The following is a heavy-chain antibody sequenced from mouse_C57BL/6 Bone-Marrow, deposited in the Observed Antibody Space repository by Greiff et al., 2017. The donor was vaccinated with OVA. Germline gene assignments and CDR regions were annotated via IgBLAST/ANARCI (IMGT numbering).Heavy chain of an antibody. CDR2: IDPSDSET. J-gene: IGHJ1*03. CDR3: ARERITTVVGSFDV. Sequence: VQLQQPGAELVRPGSSVKLSCKASGYTFTSYWMHWVKQRPIQGLEWIGNIDPSDSETHYNQKFKDKATLTVDKSSSTAYMQLSSLTSEDSAVYYCARERITTVVGSFDVWGTGTTVTVSS. CDR1: GYTFTSYW. V-gene: IGHV1-52*01. D-gene: IGHD1-1*01.